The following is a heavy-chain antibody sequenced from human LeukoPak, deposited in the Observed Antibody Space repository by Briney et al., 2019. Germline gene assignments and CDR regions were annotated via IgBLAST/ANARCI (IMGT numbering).Heavy chain of an antibody. CDR3: ARKYCSGGSCGWFDP. J-gene: IGHJ5*02. CDR2: IYPGDSDT. CDR1: GYSFTSYW. V-gene: IGHV5-51*01. D-gene: IGHD2-15*01. Sequence: GESLKISCKGSGYSFTSYWSGWVGRMPGKGLEWMGIIYPGDSDTSYRPSFQGQVTISADKSISTAYLQWSSLKASDTAMYCCARKYCSGGSCGWFDPWGQGTLVTVSS.